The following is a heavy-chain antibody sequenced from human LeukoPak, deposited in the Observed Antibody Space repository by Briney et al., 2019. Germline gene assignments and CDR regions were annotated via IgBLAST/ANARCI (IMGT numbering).Heavy chain of an antibody. J-gene: IGHJ4*02. CDR2: ISSGGSTI. Sequence: GGSLTLSCAASGFTFSTYEMNWVRQAPGQGLEWVSYISSGGSTIYYADSVKGRFTISRDNAKNSLYPQMKSLRAGDTAVYYCARIYDGGHWGQGTLVTVSS. V-gene: IGHV3-48*03. D-gene: IGHD2/OR15-2a*01. CDR1: GFTFSTYE. CDR3: ARIYDGGH.